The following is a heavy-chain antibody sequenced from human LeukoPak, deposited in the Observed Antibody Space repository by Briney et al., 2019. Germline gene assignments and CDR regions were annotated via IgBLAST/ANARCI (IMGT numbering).Heavy chain of an antibody. Sequence: GGSLRLSCAASGFTFSSYSMNWVRQAPGKGLEWVSSTSSSSSYIYYADSVKGRFTISRDNAKNSLYLQMNSLRAEDTAVYYCARDREHCSSTSCYFGRFDPWGQGTLVTVSS. CDR1: GFTFSSYS. D-gene: IGHD2-2*01. CDR3: ARDREHCSSTSCYFGRFDP. CDR2: TSSSSSYI. J-gene: IGHJ5*02. V-gene: IGHV3-21*01.